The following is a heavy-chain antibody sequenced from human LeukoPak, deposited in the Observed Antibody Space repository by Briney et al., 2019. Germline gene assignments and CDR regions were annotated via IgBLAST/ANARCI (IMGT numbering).Heavy chain of an antibody. V-gene: IGHV4-39*07. CDR3: ARGSYYDSSGYSDY. D-gene: IGHD3-22*01. CDR2: IYHSGST. CDR1: GGSISSSSYY. J-gene: IGHJ4*02. Sequence: SETLSLTCTVSGGSISSSSYYWGWIRQPPGKGLEWIGSIYHSGSTYYNPSLKSRVTISVDTSKNQFSLKLSSVTAADTAVYYCARGSYYDSSGYSDYWGQGTLVTVSS.